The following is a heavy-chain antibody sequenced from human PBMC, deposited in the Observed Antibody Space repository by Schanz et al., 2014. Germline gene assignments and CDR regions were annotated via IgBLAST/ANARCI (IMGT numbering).Heavy chain of an antibody. CDR3: ARRGIGGTYYREPFDY. Sequence: QVQLQESGPGLVKPSQTLSLTCAVSGGSISSGGYTWSWIRQPPGKGLEWIGYIYYSGSTYYNPSLRSRVTISVDTPKTQFSRGLSSVTAADTAVYFCARRGIGGTYYREPFDYWGQGTLVTVSS. J-gene: IGHJ4*02. CDR2: IYYSGST. V-gene: IGHV4-30-4*07. D-gene: IGHD1-26*01. CDR1: GGSISSGGYT.